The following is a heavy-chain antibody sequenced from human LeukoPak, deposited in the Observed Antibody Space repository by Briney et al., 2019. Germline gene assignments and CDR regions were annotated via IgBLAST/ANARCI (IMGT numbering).Heavy chain of an antibody. CDR1: GFTFSSYF. Sequence: GGSLRLSCAASGFTFSSYFMHWVRQPPGKGLVWVSRIHSDGSSTNFADSVKGRFTISRDNAKNTLYLQMNSLRAEDTAVYYCARLTRAGTSIVPAAPWGLGYYYYYMDVWGKGTTVTISS. D-gene: IGHD2-2*01. CDR3: ARLTRAGTSIVPAAPWGLGYYYYYMDV. V-gene: IGHV3-74*01. CDR2: IHSDGSST. J-gene: IGHJ6*03.